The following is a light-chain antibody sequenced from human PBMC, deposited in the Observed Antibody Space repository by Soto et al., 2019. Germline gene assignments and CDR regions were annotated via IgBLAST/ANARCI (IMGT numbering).Light chain of an antibody. Sequence: DIVMTQSPLSLRVTPGEPASISCRSSESLLHTNGNNYLDWYLQKPGQSPQLLIYFGSTRASGVPDRFRGSGSDTDFTLTLSRVEAEHVGVYYCMQALQTRWTFGQGTKV. V-gene: IGKV2-28*01. J-gene: IGKJ1*01. CDR1: ESLLHTNGNNY. CDR2: FGS. CDR3: MQALQTRWT.